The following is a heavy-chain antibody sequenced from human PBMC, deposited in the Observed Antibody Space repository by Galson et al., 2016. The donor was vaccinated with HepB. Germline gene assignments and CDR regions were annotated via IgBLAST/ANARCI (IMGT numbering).Heavy chain of an antibody. CDR2: IDWADDK. J-gene: IGHJ4*02. D-gene: IGHD7-27*01. CDR3: GRIYWGDRFANTGPPPFLDS. Sequence: PALVKPTQTLTLTCTFSGFSLATDGMCVSWIRQPPGKALEWLAFIDWADDKYYSTYLQTRLSISKDTSKNQVVLTMTNVDPVATATYYCGRIYWGDRFANTGPPPFLDSGGQGTLVAVSS. V-gene: IGHV2-70*01. CDR1: GFSLATDGMC.